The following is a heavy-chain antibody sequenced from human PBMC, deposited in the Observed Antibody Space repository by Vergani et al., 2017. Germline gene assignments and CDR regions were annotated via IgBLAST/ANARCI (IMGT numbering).Heavy chain of an antibody. J-gene: IGHJ4*02. D-gene: IGHD6-6*01. CDR3: ARHAEYSSSSGFVTQRYYFDY. V-gene: IGHV3-33*01. Sequence: QVQLVESGGGVVQPGRSLRLSCAASGFTFSSYGMHWVRQAPGKGLEWVAVIWYDGSNKYYADSVKGRFTISRDNSKNTLYLQVNSLRAEDTAVYYCARHAEYSSSSGFVTQRYYFDYWGQGTLVTVSS. CDR2: IWYDGSNK. CDR1: GFTFSSYG.